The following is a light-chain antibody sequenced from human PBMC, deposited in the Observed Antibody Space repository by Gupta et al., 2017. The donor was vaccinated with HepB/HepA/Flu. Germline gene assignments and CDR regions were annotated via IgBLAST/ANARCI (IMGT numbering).Light chain of an antibody. CDR1: QSLLHSNGYNY. J-gene: IGKJ5*01. Sequence: DIVMTQSPLSLPVTPGEPASISCRSSQSLLHSNGYNYLDWYLQKPGQSPQLLINLGSNRASGVPDRFSGSGSGTDFTLKISRVEAEDVGVYYCMQALQTPLTFGQGTRLEIK. CDR3: MQALQTPLT. CDR2: LGS. V-gene: IGKV2-28*01.